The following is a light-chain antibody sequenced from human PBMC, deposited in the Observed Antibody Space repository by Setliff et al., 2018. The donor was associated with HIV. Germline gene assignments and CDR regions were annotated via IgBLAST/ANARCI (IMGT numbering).Light chain of an antibody. CDR3: QSYDSMLSGYV. Sequence: QSVLTQPPSASGTPGQRVTISCSGSSSNIGSNTVNWYQQLPGTAPKLLIHSDNQRPSGVPDRFSASKSGTSASLAISGLQSEDEADYFCQSYDSMLSGYVFGTGTKVTVL. CDR2: SDN. CDR1: SSNIGSNT. J-gene: IGLJ1*01. V-gene: IGLV1-44*01.